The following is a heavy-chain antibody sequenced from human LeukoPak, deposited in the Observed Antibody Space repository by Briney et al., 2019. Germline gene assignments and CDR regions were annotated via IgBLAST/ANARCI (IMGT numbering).Heavy chain of an antibody. D-gene: IGHD3-22*01. V-gene: IGHV4-39*01. CDR1: GGSISSSSYY. CDR2: IYYSGST. Sequence: PSETLSLTCTVSGGSISSSSYYWGWIRQPPGKGLEWIGSIYYSGSTYYNPSLKSRVTISVDTSKNQFSLKLSSVTAADTAVYYCARRNQVLREYYYDSSGYLYFDYRGHGTLVTVSS. CDR3: ARRNQVLREYYYDSSGYLYFDY. J-gene: IGHJ4*01.